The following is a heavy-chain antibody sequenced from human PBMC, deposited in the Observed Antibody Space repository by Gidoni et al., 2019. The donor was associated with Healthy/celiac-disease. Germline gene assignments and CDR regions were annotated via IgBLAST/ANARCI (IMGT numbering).Heavy chain of an antibody. CDR1: VGSFSSSSYY. CDR3: ARYCSGGSCYTQYYFDY. D-gene: IGHD2-15*01. Sequence: QLQLQESVPGLVKPSETLSLTCTVSVGSFSSSSYYWGWIRQPPGKGLEWIGSIYYSWSTYYNPSLKSRVTISVDTSKNQFSLKLSSVTAADTAVYYCARYCSGGSCYTQYYFDYWGQGTLVTVSS. J-gene: IGHJ4*02. CDR2: IYYSWST. V-gene: IGHV4-39*07.